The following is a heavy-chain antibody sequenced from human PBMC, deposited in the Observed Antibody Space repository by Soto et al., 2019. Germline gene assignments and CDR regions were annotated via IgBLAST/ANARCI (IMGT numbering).Heavy chain of an antibody. J-gene: IGHJ4*02. CDR2: IYYTGST. CDR1: GASISNSNFY. D-gene: IGHD3-22*01. V-gene: IGHV4-39*01. Sequence: QLQLQESGPGLVKPSETLSLTCTVSGASISNSNFYWGWIRQPPEKGLEWIGNIYYTGSTYYNPSPTSRVTISVDTSKNQFSLQLSSVTAADTAVYYCARHYYDTTGYHYFFDYWGQGTLITVSS. CDR3: ARHYYDTTGYHYFFDY.